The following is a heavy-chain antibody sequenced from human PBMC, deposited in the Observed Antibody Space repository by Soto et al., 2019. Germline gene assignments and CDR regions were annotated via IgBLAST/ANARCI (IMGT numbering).Heavy chain of an antibody. J-gene: IGHJ6*02. V-gene: IGHV3-30*18. CDR1: GFTFSSYG. CDR3: AKDWYCSGGSCYSEAYYYYGMDV. Sequence: GGSLRLSCAASGFTFSSYGMHWVRQAPGKGLEWVAVISYDGSNKYYADSVKGRFTISRDNSKNTLYLQMNSLRAEDTAVYYCAKDWYCSGGSCYSEAYYYYGMDVWGQGTTVTVSS. D-gene: IGHD2-15*01. CDR2: ISYDGSNK.